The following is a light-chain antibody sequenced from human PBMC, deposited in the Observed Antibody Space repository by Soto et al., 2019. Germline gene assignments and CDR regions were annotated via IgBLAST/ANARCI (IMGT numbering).Light chain of an antibody. CDR3: SSFTSSNTYV. Sequence: QSVLTQPPSVSGSPGQSVAISCTGTSSDVGTYNRVSWYQQPPGTAPKLMIYDVTNRPSGVPDRFSGSKSGNTASLTISGLQAEDEADYYFSSFTSSNTYVYGTGTKLTVL. V-gene: IGLV2-18*02. J-gene: IGLJ1*01. CDR2: DVT. CDR1: SSDVGTYNR.